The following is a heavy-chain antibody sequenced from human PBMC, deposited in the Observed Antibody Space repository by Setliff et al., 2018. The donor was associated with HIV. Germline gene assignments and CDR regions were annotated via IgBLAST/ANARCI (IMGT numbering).Heavy chain of an antibody. CDR1: GYSISRGYY. CDR3: ARGYGHIVEVIASGAFDI. CDR2: IYHSGST. D-gene: IGHD2-21*01. J-gene: IGHJ3*02. V-gene: IGHV4-38-2*01. Sequence: SETLSLTCAVSGYSISRGYYWGWIRQPPGKGLEWIGNIYHSGSTFYNPSLKRRVTTSVDTSKNQFSLKLRSVTAADTAVYYCARGYGHIVEVIASGAFDIWGQGIMVTVSS.